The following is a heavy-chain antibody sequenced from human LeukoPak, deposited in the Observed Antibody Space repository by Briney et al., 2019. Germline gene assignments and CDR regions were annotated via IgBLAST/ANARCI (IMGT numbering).Heavy chain of an antibody. CDR3: TRHGRRYTNRFNHYSYMAV. CDR2: INHSGST. D-gene: IGHD6-13*01. J-gene: IGHJ6*03. CDR1: GGSFSGYY. V-gene: IGHV4-34*01. Sequence: SETLSLTCAVYGGSFSGYYWSWIRQPPGKGLEWIGEINHSGSTNYNPSLKSRVTISGAPSKNQFSLEVTSVAAADTAVYYCTRHGRRYTNRFNHYSYMAVWGKGTTVTVSS.